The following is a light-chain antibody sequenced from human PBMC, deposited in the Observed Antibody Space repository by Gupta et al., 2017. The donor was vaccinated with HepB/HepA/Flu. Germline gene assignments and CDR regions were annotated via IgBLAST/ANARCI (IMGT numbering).Light chain of an antibody. V-gene: IGLV3-27*01. CDR3: YSAADNNTPWV. J-gene: IGLJ3*02. CDR2: KDS. Sequence: SYYLTPPSSVLFSPGQTARITCSGDALAKKYAWWFQQKPGQAPVLVTYKDSERPSGIPERFSGSSSGTTVTLTISGAQVEDEADYYCYSAADNNTPWVFGGGTKLTVL. CDR1: ALAKKY.